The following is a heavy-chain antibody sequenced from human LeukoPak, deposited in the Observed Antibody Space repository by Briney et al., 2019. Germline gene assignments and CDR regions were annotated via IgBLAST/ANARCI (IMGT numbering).Heavy chain of an antibody. CDR1: GYTFTSYD. D-gene: IGHD6-19*01. J-gene: IGHJ4*02. Sequence: ASVKVSCKASGYTFTSYDINWVRQATGQGLEWMGWMNPNSGNTGYAQKFQGRVTMTRNTSISTAYMELSSLRSEDTAVYYCARDTRRVAVAGYRGYFDYWGQGTLVTVSS. CDR3: ARDTRRVAVAGYRGYFDY. V-gene: IGHV1-8*01. CDR2: MNPNSGNT.